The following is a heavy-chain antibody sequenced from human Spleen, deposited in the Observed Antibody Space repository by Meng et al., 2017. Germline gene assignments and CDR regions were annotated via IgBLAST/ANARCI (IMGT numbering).Heavy chain of an antibody. J-gene: IGHJ4*02. CDR1: GDTFSIYA. Sequence: QVEFVQSEAEVKKRGASLKVSCKASGDTFSIYAIHWVRQAPGQRLEWMGWINAGNGNTKYSQKFQGRVTITRDTSANTAYMELSSLRSEDTAVYYCARQVPEFYFDYWGQGTLVTVSS. CDR3: ARQVPEFYFDY. V-gene: IGHV1-3*01. D-gene: IGHD3-10*01. CDR2: INAGNGNT.